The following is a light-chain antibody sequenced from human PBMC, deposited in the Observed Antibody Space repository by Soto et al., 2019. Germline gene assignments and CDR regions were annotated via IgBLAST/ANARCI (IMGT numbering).Light chain of an antibody. CDR3: QQYKNYLT. J-gene: IGKJ1*01. Sequence: DIEMIQSPFIITASVGDRVTFTCRASQSVSIWLAWYQQKPGKAPKLLISGASTLESGVPSRFSGSGSGTEFTLTISSLQPDDFATYYCQQYKNYLTFGQGTKVDIK. CDR2: GAS. V-gene: IGKV1-5*01. CDR1: QSVSIW.